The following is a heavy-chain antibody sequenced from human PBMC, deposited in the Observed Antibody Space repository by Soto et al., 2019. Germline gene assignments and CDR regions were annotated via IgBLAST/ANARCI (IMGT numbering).Heavy chain of an antibody. CDR2: LSGSGGST. J-gene: IGHJ4*02. Sequence: CVSLRLSCAASGFPFSSYAMSWVRQAPGKGLEWVSALSGSGGSTYYADSVKGRFTISRDNSKNTLYLQMNSLRAEDTAVYYCAKYSSGWPLDYWGQGTLVTVSS. CDR3: AKYSSGWPLDY. CDR1: GFPFSSYA. V-gene: IGHV3-23*01. D-gene: IGHD6-19*01.